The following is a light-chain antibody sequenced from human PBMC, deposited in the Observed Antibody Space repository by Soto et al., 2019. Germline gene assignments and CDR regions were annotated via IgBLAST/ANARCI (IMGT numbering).Light chain of an antibody. CDR1: QSIRSW. J-gene: IGKJ1*01. V-gene: IGKV1-5*03. Sequence: DSQMTQSPATLSASVGDRVTITCRASQSIRSWLAWYQHKSGKAPKLLNYKASSLESGVPSRFSGSGSGTEFTLTIISLQPDDFATYYCQQYNSYPWTFGQGTKVEIK. CDR2: KAS. CDR3: QQYNSYPWT.